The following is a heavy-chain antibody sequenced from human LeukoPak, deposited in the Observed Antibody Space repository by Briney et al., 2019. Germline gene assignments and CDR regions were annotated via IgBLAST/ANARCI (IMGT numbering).Heavy chain of an antibody. CDR2: VYYTGTT. D-gene: IGHD4/OR15-4a*01. Sequence: PSETLSLTCTVSGGSFSSDSYYWSWIRQPPGKGLEWIGYVYYTGTTNYNPSLKSRVTMSVDTSKNQLSLKLNSVTAADTAVYYCARRDNGGPRAADYWGQGTLVTVSS. V-gene: IGHV4-61*01. CDR3: ARRDNGGPRAADY. CDR1: GGSFSSDSYY. J-gene: IGHJ4*02.